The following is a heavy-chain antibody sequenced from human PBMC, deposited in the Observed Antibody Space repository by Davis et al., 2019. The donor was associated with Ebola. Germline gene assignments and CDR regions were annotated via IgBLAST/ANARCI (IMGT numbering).Heavy chain of an antibody. Sequence: PGGSLRLSCTASGFIFSGSAVHWVRQASGKGLEWVGRIRSKANNYATAYVSSVKGRFTFSRDDSKNTAYLQMNSLKTEDSAVYYCTRPNGSGSHSDYGLDVRGRGTTVTVSS. CDR2: IRSKANNYAT. CDR3: TRPNGSGSHSDYGLDV. J-gene: IGHJ6*04. V-gene: IGHV3-73*01. CDR1: GFIFSGSA. D-gene: IGHD3-10*01.